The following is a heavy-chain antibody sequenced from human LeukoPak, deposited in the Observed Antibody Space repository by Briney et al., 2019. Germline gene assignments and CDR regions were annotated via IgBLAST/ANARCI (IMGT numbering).Heavy chain of an antibody. Sequence: SETLSLTCAVYGGSFSGYYWSWIRQPPGKGLEWIGEINHSGSTNYNPSLKSRVTISVDTSRNQFSLKLSSVTAADTAVYYCASLGRGSSTGWGQGTLVTVSS. CDR3: ASLGRGSSTG. J-gene: IGHJ4*02. D-gene: IGHD2-2*01. CDR2: INHSGST. V-gene: IGHV4-34*01. CDR1: GGSFSGYY.